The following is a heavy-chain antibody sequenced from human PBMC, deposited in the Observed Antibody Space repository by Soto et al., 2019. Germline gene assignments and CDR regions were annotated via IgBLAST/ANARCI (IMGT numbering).Heavy chain of an antibody. D-gene: IGHD3-3*01. Sequence: QVQLQESGPGLVKPSGTLSLTCAVSGGSISSSNWWSWVRQPPGKGLEWIGEIYHSGSTNYNPSLKSRVTISVDKSKSQFSLKLSSVTGADTAVYYCERAPPAYYDFWSGYPSWFDPWGQGTLVTVSS. CDR3: ERAPPAYYDFWSGYPSWFDP. V-gene: IGHV4-4*02. CDR1: GGSISSSNW. J-gene: IGHJ5*02. CDR2: IYHSGST.